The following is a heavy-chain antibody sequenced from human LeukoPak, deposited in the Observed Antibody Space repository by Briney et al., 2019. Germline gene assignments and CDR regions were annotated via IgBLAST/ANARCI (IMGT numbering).Heavy chain of an antibody. CDR3: ASGQYYDSSGYPPAEYFQH. CDR2: VYYSGST. J-gene: IGHJ1*01. CDR1: GGSISSYY. D-gene: IGHD3-22*01. V-gene: IGHV4-59*01. Sequence: SETLSLTRTVSGGSISSYYWSWIRQPPGKGLERIGYVYYSGSTNYNPSLKSRVTISVDTSKNQFSLKLSSVTAADTAVYYCASGQYYDSSGYPPAEYFQHWGQGTLVTVSS.